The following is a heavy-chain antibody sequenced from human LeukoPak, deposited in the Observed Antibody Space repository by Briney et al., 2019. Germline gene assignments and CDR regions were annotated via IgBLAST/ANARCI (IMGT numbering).Heavy chain of an antibody. D-gene: IGHD3-3*01. CDR1: GFTFSSYG. CDR3: AKDPHDFWSGYYPDAFDI. J-gene: IGHJ3*02. CDR2: IRYDRSNK. Sequence: PGGSLRLSCAASGFTFSSYGMHWVRQAPGKGLEWVAFIRYDRSNKYYADSVKGRFTISRDNSKNTLYLQMNSLRAEDTAVYYCAKDPHDFWSGYYPDAFDIWGQGTMVTVSS. V-gene: IGHV3-30*02.